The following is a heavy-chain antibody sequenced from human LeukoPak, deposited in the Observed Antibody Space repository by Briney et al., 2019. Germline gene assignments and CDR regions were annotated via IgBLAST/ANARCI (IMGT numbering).Heavy chain of an antibody. CDR1: GGSFSGYY. CDR2: ISYSGST. CDR3: ARGVPQWPARVDF. V-gene: IGHV4-59*08. D-gene: IGHD6-19*01. J-gene: IGHJ4*02. Sequence: PSETLSLTCAVYGGSFSGYYWSWIRQPPGKGLEWIGSISYSGSTNYNPSLKSRLTISVDTSKNQFSLKLISVTAADTAVYYCARGVPQWPARVDFWGQGALVTVSS.